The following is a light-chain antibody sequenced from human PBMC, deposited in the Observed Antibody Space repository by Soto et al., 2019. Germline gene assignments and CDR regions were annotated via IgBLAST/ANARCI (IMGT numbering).Light chain of an antibody. J-gene: IGKJ2*01. V-gene: IGKV3-15*01. CDR2: GAS. CDR1: PSVSTN. CDR3: QQYNSWPRS. Sequence: RVMTQSPATLSVSPGATATLSCRASPSVSTNLAWYQQKPGQAPRLLIYGASTRATGVSARFSGSGSGTEFTLTISSLQSEDFAVYYCQQYNSWPRSFGQGTKLEIK.